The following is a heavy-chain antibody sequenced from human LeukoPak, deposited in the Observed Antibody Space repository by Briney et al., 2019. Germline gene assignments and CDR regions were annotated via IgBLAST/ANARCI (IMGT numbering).Heavy chain of an antibody. CDR1: GFTFDDYA. J-gene: IGHJ4*02. CDR2: ISWNSGSI. CDR3: ARARYSSSSFPFDY. V-gene: IGHV3-9*01. D-gene: IGHD6-13*01. Sequence: GGSLRLSCAASGFTFDDYAMHWVRQAPGKGLEWVSGISWNSGSIGYADSVKGRFTISRDNAKNSLYLQMNSLRAEDTAVYYCARARYSSSSFPFDYWGQGTLVTVSS.